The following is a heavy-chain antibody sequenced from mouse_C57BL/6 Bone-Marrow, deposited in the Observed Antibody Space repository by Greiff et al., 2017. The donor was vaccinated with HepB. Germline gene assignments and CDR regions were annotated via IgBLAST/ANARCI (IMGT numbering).Heavy chain of an antibody. Sequence: QVQLQQPGAELVKPGASVKLSCKASGYTFTSYWMHWVKQRPGQGLEWIGMIHPNSGSTNYNEKFKSKATLTVDKSSSTAYMQLSSLTSEDSAVYYCARKTTVVSNYFDYWGQGPTLTVSS. J-gene: IGHJ2*01. D-gene: IGHD1-1*01. CDR2: IHPNSGST. V-gene: IGHV1-64*01. CDR3: ARKTTVVSNYFDY. CDR1: GYTFTSYW.